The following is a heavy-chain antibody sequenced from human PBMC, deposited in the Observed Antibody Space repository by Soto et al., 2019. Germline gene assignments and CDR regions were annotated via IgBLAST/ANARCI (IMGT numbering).Heavy chain of an antibody. V-gene: IGHV3-30*18. Sequence: QVQLVESGGGVVQPGRSLRLSCAASGFTFSSYGMHWVRQAPGKGLEWVAVISYDGSNKYYADSVKGRFTISRDNSKNPLYLQMNSLRAEDTAVYYCAKDGGDYDTHHGHWFDPWGQGTLVTVSS. CDR1: GFTFSSYG. CDR2: ISYDGSNK. D-gene: IGHD3-9*01. J-gene: IGHJ5*02. CDR3: AKDGGDYDTHHGHWFDP.